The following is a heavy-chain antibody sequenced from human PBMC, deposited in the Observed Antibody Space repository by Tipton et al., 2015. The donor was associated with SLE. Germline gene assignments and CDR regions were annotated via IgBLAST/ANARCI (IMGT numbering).Heavy chain of an antibody. V-gene: IGHV4-4*07. CDR3: ARGGCSGGSGGSCYPYYYGMDV. CDR2: IYISGST. Sequence: LRLSCTVSGGSLSSYYWSWIRQPAGKGLEWIGRIYISGSTNYNPSLKSRVTMSVDTSKNQFSLKLSSVTAADTAVYHCARGGCSGGSGGSCYPYYYGMDVWGQGTTVTVSS. J-gene: IGHJ6*02. CDR1: GGSLSSYY. D-gene: IGHD2-15*01.